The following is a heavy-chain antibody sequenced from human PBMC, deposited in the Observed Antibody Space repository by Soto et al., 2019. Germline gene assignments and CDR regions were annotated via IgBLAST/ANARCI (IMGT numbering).Heavy chain of an antibody. CDR3: ASSIVVVPAAIRDYNYYGMDV. CDR1: GGTFSSYA. Sequence: ASVKVSCKASGGTFSSYAISWVRQAPGQGLEWMGGIIPIFGTANYAQKFQGRVTITADESTSTAYMELSSLRSEDTAVYYCASSIVVVPAAIRDYNYYGMDVWGQGXTVTVYS. D-gene: IGHD2-2*01. J-gene: IGHJ6*02. CDR2: IIPIFGTA. V-gene: IGHV1-69*13.